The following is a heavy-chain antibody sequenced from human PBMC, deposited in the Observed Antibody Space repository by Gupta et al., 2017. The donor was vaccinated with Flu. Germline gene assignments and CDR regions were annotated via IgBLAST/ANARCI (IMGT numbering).Heavy chain of an antibody. Sequence: EVQLLESGGGLVQPGGCLRLSCAASGFTFSSYAMSWVRGPPGKGLERVSAIIGSGKSTYYTDYVRGRFTISRDNSKNTLYLQMNRLRGEDTAVYYCAKDVTTWDESPGYYGWFDPRGQGTLVTVSS. D-gene: IGHD3-22*01. CDR3: AKDVTTWDESPGYYGWFDP. CDR1: GFTFSSYA. V-gene: IGHV3-23*01. CDR2: IIGSGKST. J-gene: IGHJ5*02.